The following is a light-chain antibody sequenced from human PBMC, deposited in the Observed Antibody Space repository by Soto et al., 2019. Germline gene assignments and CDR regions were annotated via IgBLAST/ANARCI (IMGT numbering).Light chain of an antibody. Sequence: QSALTQPASVSGSPGQSITISCTGTSSDVGAYNYVCWYKQHPGKAPQLMIYEVTNRPSGVSDRFSGSKSGNTASLTISGLQAEDAADYYCSSYTRSSTLYVFGTGTKLTVL. V-gene: IGLV2-14*01. CDR3: SSYTRSSTLYV. J-gene: IGLJ1*01. CDR1: SSDVGAYNY. CDR2: EVT.